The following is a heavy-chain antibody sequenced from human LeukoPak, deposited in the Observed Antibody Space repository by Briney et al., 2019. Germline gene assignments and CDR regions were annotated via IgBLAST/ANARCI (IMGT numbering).Heavy chain of an antibody. CDR2: ISSSSSTI. D-gene: IGHD3-22*01. Sequence: GGSLRLSCAASGFTFSDYYMSWIRQAPGKGLEWVSYISSSSSTIYYADSVKGRLTISRDNAKNSLYLQMNSLRAEDTAVYYCARGYNDSSGYYDAFDIWGQGTMVTVSS. CDR1: GFTFSDYY. J-gene: IGHJ3*02. CDR3: ARGYNDSSGYYDAFDI. V-gene: IGHV3-11*04.